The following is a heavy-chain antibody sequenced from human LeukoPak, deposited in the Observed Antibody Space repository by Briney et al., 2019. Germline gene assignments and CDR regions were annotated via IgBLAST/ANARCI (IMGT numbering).Heavy chain of an antibody. Sequence: SETLSLTCAVYGGSFSGYHWSWIRQPPGKGLEWIGQINHSGSTNYNPSLKSRVTILVDTSKNQFSLRLSSVTAADTAVYYCARVSSRRFPPTYSYDRRNYFDYWGQGALVTVSS. CDR3: ARVSSRRFPPTYSYDRRNYFDY. CDR1: GGSFSGYH. V-gene: IGHV4-34*01. CDR2: INHSGST. J-gene: IGHJ4*02. D-gene: IGHD3-22*01.